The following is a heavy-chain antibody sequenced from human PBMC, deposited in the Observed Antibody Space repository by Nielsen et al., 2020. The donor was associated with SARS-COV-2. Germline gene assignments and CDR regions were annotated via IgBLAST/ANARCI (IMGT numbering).Heavy chain of an antibody. V-gene: IGHV1-2*06. Sequence: ASVNVSCKASGYTFTGYYMHWLRQAPGQGLEWMGRINPNSCGPNYAQKFQGRVTMTRDTSISTAYMELSRLRSDDTAVYYCARAGRGYSSSPTWGQGTLVTVSS. D-gene: IGHD6-6*01. CDR3: ARAGRGYSSSPT. CDR2: INPNSCGP. CDR1: GYTFTGYY. J-gene: IGHJ4*02.